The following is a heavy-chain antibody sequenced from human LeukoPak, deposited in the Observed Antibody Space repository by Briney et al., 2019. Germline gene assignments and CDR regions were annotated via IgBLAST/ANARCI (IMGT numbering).Heavy chain of an antibody. J-gene: IGHJ5*02. CDR2: IKQDGSEK. V-gene: IGHV3-7*01. Sequence: GGSLRLSCAASGFTFSSYWMSWVRQAPGKGLEWVANIKQDGSEKYYVDSVKGRFTISRDNAKNSLYLQMNSLRAEDTAVYYCARIITMVRGVIPWFDPWGQRTLVTVSS. CDR1: GFTFSSYW. CDR3: ARIITMVRGVIPWFDP. D-gene: IGHD3-10*01.